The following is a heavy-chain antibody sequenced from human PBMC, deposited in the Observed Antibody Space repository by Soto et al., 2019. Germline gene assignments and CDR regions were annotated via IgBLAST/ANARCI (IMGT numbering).Heavy chain of an antibody. D-gene: IGHD6-13*01. Sequence: HPGGSLRLSCAASGFTFSSYGMHWVRQAPGKGLEWVAVILYDGSEKWFADSVKGRFTISRDNSKNTLYLQMNSLRAEDTAMYYCARHSESGPWSIAAVKDWGQGTLVTVSS. CDR3: ARHSESGPWSIAAVKD. CDR1: GFTFSSYG. V-gene: IGHV3-30*03. J-gene: IGHJ4*02. CDR2: ILYDGSEK.